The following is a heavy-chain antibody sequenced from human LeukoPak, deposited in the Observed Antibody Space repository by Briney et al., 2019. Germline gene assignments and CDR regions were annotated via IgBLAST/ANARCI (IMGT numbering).Heavy chain of an antibody. CDR2: IYPGDSDT. CDR1: GYSFTSYW. D-gene: IGHD1-26*01. Sequence: GESLKISCKGSGYSFTSYWIGWVRQMPGKGPEWIGFIYPGDSDTRHSTSFQGQVIISVDKSITTAYLQWSSLKASDTAMYYCARHYAVGPTEGFDYGGQGTLVTVSS. V-gene: IGHV5-51*01. CDR3: ARHYAVGPTEGFDY. J-gene: IGHJ4*02.